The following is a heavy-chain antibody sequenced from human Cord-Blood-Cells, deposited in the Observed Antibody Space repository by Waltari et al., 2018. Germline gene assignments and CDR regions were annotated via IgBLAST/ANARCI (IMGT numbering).Heavy chain of an antibody. J-gene: IGHJ4*02. CDR3: AMSSIAARPFDY. V-gene: IGHV4-31*03. Sequence: QVQLQESGPGLVKPAQTLSPTCTVSGGSISSGGYYWSWIRQHPGKGLEWLGYIYYSGSTYYNPSLKSRVTISVDTSKNQFSLKLSSVTAADTAVYYCAMSSIAARPFDYWGQGTLVTVSS. D-gene: IGHD6-6*01. CDR2: IYYSGST. CDR1: GGSISSGGYY.